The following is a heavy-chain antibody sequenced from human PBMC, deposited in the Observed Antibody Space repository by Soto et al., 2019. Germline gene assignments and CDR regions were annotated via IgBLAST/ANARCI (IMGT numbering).Heavy chain of an antibody. V-gene: IGHV3-33*08. D-gene: IGHD3-10*01. J-gene: IGHJ3*02. CDR1: GFTFSSYG. CDR2: IWYDGSNK. Sequence: GGSLRLSCAASGFTFSSYGMHWVRQAPGKGLEWVAVIWYDGSNKYYADSVKGRFTISRDNSKNTLYLQMNSLRAEDTAVYYCARDWGRVRGASGDAFDIWGQGTMVTVSS. CDR3: ARDWGRVRGASGDAFDI.